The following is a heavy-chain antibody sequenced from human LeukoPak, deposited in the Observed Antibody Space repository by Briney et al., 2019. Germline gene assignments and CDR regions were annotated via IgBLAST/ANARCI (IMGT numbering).Heavy chain of an antibody. J-gene: IGHJ4*02. D-gene: IGHD5-18*01. V-gene: IGHV3-43*01. CDR3: ATGDEDSPMNFYH. CDR2: INWDGGST. Sequence: GSLRLSRVASGFKVGDFSLDLVRQASGKGPPWGSLINWDGGSTYYDASVKGRFTVSRDNSKNSLYLQMNSLRTEDTAFYYCATGDEDSPMNFYHWGQGTLVTVSS. CDR1: GFKVGDFS.